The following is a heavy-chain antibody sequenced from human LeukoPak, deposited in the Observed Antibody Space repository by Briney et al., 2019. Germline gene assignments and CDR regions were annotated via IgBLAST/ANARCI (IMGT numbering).Heavy chain of an antibody. CDR2: INPNSGGT. CDR3: AREFLGKGYFDY. J-gene: IGHJ4*02. D-gene: IGHD3-10*01. Sequence: GASVKVSCKASGYTFTGYYMHWVRPAPGQGLEWMGWINPNSGGTNYAQKFQGRVTMTRDTSISTAYMELSRLRSDDTAVYYCAREFLGKGYFDYWGQGTLVTVSS. CDR1: GYTFTGYY. V-gene: IGHV1-2*02.